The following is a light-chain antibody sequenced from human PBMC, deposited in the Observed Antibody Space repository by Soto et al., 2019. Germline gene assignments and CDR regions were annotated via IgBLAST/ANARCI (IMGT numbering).Light chain of an antibody. V-gene: IGKV3-15*01. CDR3: QQYNKWPRGT. CDR2: GAS. J-gene: IGKJ1*01. CDR1: QSVSSN. Sequence: EIVMTPSRDTLSVSPGERATLSGRASQSVSSNLAWYQQKPGQAPRLLIYGASTRATGIPARFSGSGSGTEFTLTISSLQSEDFAVYYCQQYNKWPRGTFGQGTKVDIK.